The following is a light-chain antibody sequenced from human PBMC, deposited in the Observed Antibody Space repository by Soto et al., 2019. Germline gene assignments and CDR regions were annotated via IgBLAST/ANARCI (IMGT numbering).Light chain of an antibody. J-gene: IGKJ1*01. CDR3: QQSYSTLWT. CDR1: QDISTY. Sequence: DVQLTQSPSFLSASVGDRVSITCRASQDISTYLALYQQKPGKAPKLLIYAASSLQSGVPSRFSGSGSGTDFTLTNSSLQPEDFATYYCQQSYSTLWTFGQGTKVDIK. CDR2: AAS. V-gene: IGKV1-39*01.